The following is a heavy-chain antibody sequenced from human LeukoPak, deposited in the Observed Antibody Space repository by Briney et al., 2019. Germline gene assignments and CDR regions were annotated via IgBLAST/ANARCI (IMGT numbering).Heavy chain of an antibody. V-gene: IGHV4-34*01. D-gene: IGHD1-7*01. Sequence: SETLSLACALYGGSFSGYYWSWIRQPPGKGLEWIGEINHSGSTNYSPSLKSRVTISLDTSKNQFSLKLSSVTAADTAVYYCARGSRLTGTLDIWGQGTMVTVSS. CDR1: GGSFSGYY. CDR3: ARGSRLTGTLDI. CDR2: INHSGST. J-gene: IGHJ3*02.